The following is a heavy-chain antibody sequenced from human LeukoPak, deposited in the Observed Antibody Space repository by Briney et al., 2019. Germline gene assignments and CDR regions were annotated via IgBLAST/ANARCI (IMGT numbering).Heavy chain of an antibody. CDR2: VYHSGNT. Sequence: SETLSLTCVVSGGSFSSDYWSWLRQPPGKGLEWIGYVYHSGNTNYKPSLKSRVTISIDTSKNQFSLKLNFVTAADTAVYYCARFRDAFDIWGRGTMVTVSA. CDR3: ARFRDAFDI. J-gene: IGHJ3*02. V-gene: IGHV4-59*01. CDR1: GGSFSSDY.